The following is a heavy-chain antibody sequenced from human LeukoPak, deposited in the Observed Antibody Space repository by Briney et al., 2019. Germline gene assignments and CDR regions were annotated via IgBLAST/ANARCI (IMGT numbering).Heavy chain of an antibody. Sequence: GGSLRLSCAASGFTFSSYAMHWVRQAPGKGLEWVSTISSSSRSIYYADSVKGRFTISRDNANNSLYLQMNSLRAEDTAVYYCARDLRASDPWGQGTLVTVSS. V-gene: IGHV3-48*01. J-gene: IGHJ5*02. CDR1: GFTFSSYA. CDR2: ISSSSRSI. CDR3: ARDLRASDP.